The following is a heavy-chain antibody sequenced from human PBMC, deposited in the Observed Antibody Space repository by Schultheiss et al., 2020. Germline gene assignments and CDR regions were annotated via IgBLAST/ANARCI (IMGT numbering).Heavy chain of an antibody. V-gene: IGHV4-61*05. CDR1: GGSISSSSYY. CDR3: ARVGLLWFGELLPYQYFDY. CDR2: IYYSGST. D-gene: IGHD3-10*01. J-gene: IGHJ4*02. Sequence: SETLSLTCTVSGGSISSSSYYWSWIRQPPGKGLEWIGYIYYSGSTNYNPSLKSRVTISVDTSKNQFSLKMRSVTAADTAIYYCARVGLLWFGELLPYQYFDYWGKGTLVTVSS.